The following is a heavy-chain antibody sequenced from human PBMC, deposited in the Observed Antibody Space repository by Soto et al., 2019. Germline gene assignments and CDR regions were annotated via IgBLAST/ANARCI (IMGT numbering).Heavy chain of an antibody. Sequence: SETLSLTCTVSGGSISSISNHYCSWIRQPPGKGLEWIGYISYSGYTSYNPSLKSRVIISVDTSKNQVSLNLASVTAADTAVYYCATQGFGVLHGLVAVWGQGTSVTVSS. CDR1: GGSISSISNHY. CDR2: ISYSGYT. D-gene: IGHD3-10*01. J-gene: IGHJ6*02. V-gene: IGHV4-61*05. CDR3: ATQGFGVLHGLVAV.